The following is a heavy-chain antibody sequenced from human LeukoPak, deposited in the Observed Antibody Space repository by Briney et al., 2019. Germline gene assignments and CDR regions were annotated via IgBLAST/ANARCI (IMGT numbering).Heavy chain of an antibody. CDR2: LFYNGNT. Sequence: SETLSLTCTVSGGSIRSSYWSWIRQPPGKGLEWIGYLFYNGNTNYNSSLKSRVTISEDTSKNQFSLKLNSLTAADTAVYFCARDKGWGDWYFDLWGRGTLVTVSS. J-gene: IGHJ2*01. CDR1: GGSIRSSY. V-gene: IGHV4-59*01. D-gene: IGHD3-10*01. CDR3: ARDKGWGDWYFDL.